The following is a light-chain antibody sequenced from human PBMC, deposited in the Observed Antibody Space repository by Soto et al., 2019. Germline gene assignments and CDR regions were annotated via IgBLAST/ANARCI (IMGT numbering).Light chain of an antibody. V-gene: IGKV3-20*01. Sequence: VVLTQSPGTLSLSPGERVTLSCRASQSISGNYLAWYQHKPGQAPRLLISGTYTRATGIPDRFSGRGSGTDFSLTISRLEPGDFAVYYCQQYGSSPIFGGGTKVDIK. CDR3: QQYGSSPI. J-gene: IGKJ4*01. CDR1: QSISGNY. CDR2: GTY.